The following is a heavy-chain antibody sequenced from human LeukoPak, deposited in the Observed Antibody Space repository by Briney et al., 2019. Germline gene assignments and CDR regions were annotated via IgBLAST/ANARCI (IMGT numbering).Heavy chain of an antibody. CDR1: GSSLTTTYY. V-gene: IGHV4-38-2*02. D-gene: IGHD2-8*01. J-gene: IGHJ4*02. Sequence: SETVSLTCTVSGSSLTTTYYWAWFRQPPGKGLEWIATVFQLQTVRTFYNPSLESRVTMSLDTSQNQFSLNLTSVTAADTALYFCARVLNAPKFIDSWGQGTLVTVSS. CDR2: VFQLQTVRT. CDR3: ARVLNAPKFIDS.